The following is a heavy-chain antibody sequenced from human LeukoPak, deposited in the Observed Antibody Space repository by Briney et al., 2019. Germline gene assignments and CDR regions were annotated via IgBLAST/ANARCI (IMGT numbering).Heavy chain of an antibody. D-gene: IGHD2-2*01. V-gene: IGHV1-69*05. CDR3: ARGQYQLLVEDY. CDR2: IIPIFGTA. Sequence: SVKVSCKASGGTFSSYAISWVRQAPGQGLEWMGGIIPIFGTANYAQKFQGRVTITTDESTSTAYMELSSLRSDDTAVYYCARGQYQLLVEDYWGQGTLVTVSS. CDR1: GGTFSSYA. J-gene: IGHJ4*02.